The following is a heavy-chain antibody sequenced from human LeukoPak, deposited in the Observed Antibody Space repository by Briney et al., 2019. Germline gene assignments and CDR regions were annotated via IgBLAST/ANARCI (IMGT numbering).Heavy chain of an antibody. V-gene: IGHV1-2*02. J-gene: IGHJ4*02. Sequence: GASVKVSCKASGYTFTGHYIHWVRQAPGQGLEWMGWINPNSGGTNYAQKFQGRVTMTRDTSITTAYMEVSRLKSDDTALYYCAGALGGSYLSPGYWGQGTLVTVSS. D-gene: IGHD1-26*01. CDR2: INPNSGGT. CDR1: GYTFTGHY. CDR3: AGALGGSYLSPGY.